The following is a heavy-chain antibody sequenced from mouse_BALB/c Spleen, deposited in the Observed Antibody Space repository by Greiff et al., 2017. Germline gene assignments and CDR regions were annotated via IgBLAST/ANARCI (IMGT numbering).Heavy chain of an antibody. CDR1: GYSITSDYA. CDR3: ARSLYGSWYFDV. V-gene: IGHV3-2*02. CDR2: ISYSGST. J-gene: IGHJ1*01. D-gene: IGHD2-2*01. Sequence: EVQGVESGPGLVKPSQSLSLTCTVTGYSITSDYAWNWIRQFPGNKLEWMGYISYSGSTSYNPSLKSRISITRDTSKNQFFLQLNSVTTEDTATYYCARSLYGSWYFDVWGAGTTVTVSS.